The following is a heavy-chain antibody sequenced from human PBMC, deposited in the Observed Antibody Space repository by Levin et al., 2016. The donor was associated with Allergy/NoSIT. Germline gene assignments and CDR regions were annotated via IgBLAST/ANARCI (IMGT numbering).Heavy chain of an antibody. D-gene: IGHD3-9*01. J-gene: IGHJ4*02. Sequence: KVSCKGSGYSFDNYWIGWVRQMPGKGLEWMGMIHAGDSHTRYSPSFEGQVIFSVDKSTNTAYLQWSSLQASDTAMFYCAKTRGHFEDLFDHWGQGTLVTVSS. CDR1: GYSFDNYW. CDR2: IHAGDSHT. V-gene: IGHV5-51*01. CDR3: AKTRGHFEDLFDH.